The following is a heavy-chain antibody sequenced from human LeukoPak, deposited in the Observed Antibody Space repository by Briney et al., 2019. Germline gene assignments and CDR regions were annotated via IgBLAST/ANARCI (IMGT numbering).Heavy chain of an antibody. CDR2: IKQDGSEK. J-gene: IGHJ5*02. Sequence: GGSLRLSCAASGFTFSSYWMSWVRQAPGKGREWVANIKQDGSEKYYVDSVKGRFTISRDNAKNSLYLQMNSLRAEDTAVYYCAAIAAAGHNWFDPWGQGTLVTVSS. V-gene: IGHV3-7*01. CDR3: AAIAAAGHNWFDP. D-gene: IGHD6-13*01. CDR1: GFTFSSYW.